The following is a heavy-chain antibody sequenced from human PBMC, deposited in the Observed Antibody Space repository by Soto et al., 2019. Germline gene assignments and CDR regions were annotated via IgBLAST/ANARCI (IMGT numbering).Heavy chain of an antibody. CDR1: GFTVSSNY. J-gene: IGHJ4*02. D-gene: IGHD6-13*01. V-gene: IGHV3-53*04. CDR2: IYSGGST. CDR3: ASGPLSIAAAGSVFDY. Sequence: EVQLVESGGGLVQPGGSLRLSCAASGFTVSSNYMSWVRQAPGKGLEWVSVIYSGGSTYYADSVKGRFTISRHNSKNTPYLQMNSLRAEDTAVYYCASGPLSIAAAGSVFDYWGQGTLVTVAS.